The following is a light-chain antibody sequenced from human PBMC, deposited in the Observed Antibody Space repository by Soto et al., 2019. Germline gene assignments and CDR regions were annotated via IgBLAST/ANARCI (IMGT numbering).Light chain of an antibody. CDR2: AAA. J-gene: IGKJ1*01. CDR3: LQSYSTPWT. V-gene: IGKV1-39*01. CDR1: QSISTY. Sequence: DIQLTQSPSSLSASVGDSVTITCRASQSISTYLNWFQQKPGKAPNLLIYAAATLQSGVPFRFSGSGSGTDFTLTISSLQPDDFATYCCLQSYSTPWTFGLGTKVEIK.